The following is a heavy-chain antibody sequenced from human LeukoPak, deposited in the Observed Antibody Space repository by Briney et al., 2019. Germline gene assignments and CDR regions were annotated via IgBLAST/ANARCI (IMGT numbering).Heavy chain of an antibody. Sequence: SETLSLTCTVSGGSISSGSYYWSWIRQPAGKGLEWIGRIYTSGSTNYNPSLKSRVTISVDTSKNQFSLKLSSVTAADTAVYYCARGLWHREYSFGDDYWGQGTLVTVSS. CDR1: GGSISSGSYY. CDR3: ARGLWHREYSFGDDY. J-gene: IGHJ4*02. V-gene: IGHV4-61*02. D-gene: IGHD6-6*01. CDR2: IYTSGST.